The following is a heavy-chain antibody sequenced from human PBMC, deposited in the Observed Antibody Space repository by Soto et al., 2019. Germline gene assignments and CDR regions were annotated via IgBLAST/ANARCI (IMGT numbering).Heavy chain of an antibody. CDR1: GGSFSGYY. D-gene: IGHD5-18*01. V-gene: IGHV4-34*01. CDR2: INHSGST. Sequence: QVQLQQWGAGLLKPSETLSLTCAVYGGSFSGYYWSWIRQPPGKGLEWIGEINHSGSTNYNPSLQGRVTLSVDTSKNQFSLKLSSVTAADTAVYYCARVGGGYSYGYIRYYYYMDVWGKGTTVTVSS. CDR3: ARVGGGYSYGYIRYYYYMDV. J-gene: IGHJ6*03.